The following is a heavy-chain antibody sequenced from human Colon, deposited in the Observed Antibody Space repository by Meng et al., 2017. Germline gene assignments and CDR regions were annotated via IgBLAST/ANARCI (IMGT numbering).Heavy chain of an antibody. V-gene: IGHV3-74*01. CDR3: ARGPPGLYSSDY. Sequence: GGSLRLSCATSGFTFSDSWMHWVRQVPGKGLVWVSRINRDGSSANYADSVKGRFTISRDNAKNTVFLQMNSLRGEDTAVYYCARGPPGLYSSDYWGQGTLVTVSS. CDR1: GFTFSDSW. J-gene: IGHJ4*02. CDR2: INRDGSSA. D-gene: IGHD3-22*01.